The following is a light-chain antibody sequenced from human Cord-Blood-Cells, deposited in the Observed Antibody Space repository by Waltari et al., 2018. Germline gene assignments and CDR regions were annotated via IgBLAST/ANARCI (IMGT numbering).Light chain of an antibody. CDR3: QQYNNWPPFT. J-gene: IGKJ3*01. V-gene: IGKV3-15*01. CDR2: GAS. CDR1: QSVSSN. Sequence: EIVMTQSPATLSVSPGERATLSCRASQSVSSNLAWYQQKPGQAPRLLIYGASTRATGIPARFSGSGSGTECTLTISSLQSEDFAVYYCQQYNNWPPFTCGPGTKVDIK.